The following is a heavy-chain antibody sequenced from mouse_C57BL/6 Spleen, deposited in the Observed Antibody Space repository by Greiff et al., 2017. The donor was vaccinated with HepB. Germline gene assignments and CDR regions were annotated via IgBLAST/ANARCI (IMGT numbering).Heavy chain of an antibody. J-gene: IGHJ3*01. D-gene: IGHD1-1*01. CDR2: ISSGSSTI. Sequence: EVQRVESGGGLVKPGGSLKLSCAASGFTFSDYGMHWVRQAPEKGLEWVAYISSGSSTIYYADTVKGRFTISRDNAKNTLFLQMTSLRSEDTAMYYCARPRYYGSTLAYWGQGTLVTVSA. CDR1: GFTFSDYG. CDR3: ARPRYYGSTLAY. V-gene: IGHV5-17*01.